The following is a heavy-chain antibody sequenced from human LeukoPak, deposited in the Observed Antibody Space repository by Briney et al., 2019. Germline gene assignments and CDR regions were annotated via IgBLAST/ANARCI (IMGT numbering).Heavy chain of an antibody. CDR3: ARDLPYDYVWGSYRFDY. CDR1: GFTFSNYA. J-gene: IGHJ4*02. Sequence: PGGSLRLSCAASGFTFSNYAMSWVRQAPGKGLEWVSSINGRGGSTYYADSVKGRFTISRDNAKNSLYLQMNSLRAEDTAVYYCARDLPYDYVWGSYRFDYWGQGTLVTVSS. CDR2: INGRGGST. D-gene: IGHD3-16*02. V-gene: IGHV3-23*01.